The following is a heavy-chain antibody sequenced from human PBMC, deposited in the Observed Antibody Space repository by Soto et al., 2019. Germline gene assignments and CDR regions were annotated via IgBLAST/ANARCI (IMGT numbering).Heavy chain of an antibody. Sequence: WVRQMPGKGLEWMGIIHGGDKIYADSVKGRFTISRDNSKNTLFLQMNNLRVEDTAIYYCAKASGESYPWSRVFDSWGQGARVTVSS. J-gene: IGHJ4*02. D-gene: IGHD1-26*01. V-gene: IGHV3-53*01. CDR2: IHGGDK. CDR3: AKASGESYPWSRVFDS.